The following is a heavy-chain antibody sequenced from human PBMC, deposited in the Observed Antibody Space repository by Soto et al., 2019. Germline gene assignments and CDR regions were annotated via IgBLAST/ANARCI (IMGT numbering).Heavy chain of an antibody. D-gene: IGHD3-10*01. V-gene: IGHV1-18*01. CDR2: ISAYNGNT. Sequence: ASVKVSCKASGYTFTSYGISWVRQAPGQGLEWMGWISAYNGNTNYAQKLQGRVTMTTDTSTSTAYMGLRSLRSDDTAVYYCARDPTLLWFGENTIVMDYYYYMDVWGKGTTVTVSS. CDR3: ARDPTLLWFGENTIVMDYYYYMDV. CDR1: GYTFTSYG. J-gene: IGHJ6*03.